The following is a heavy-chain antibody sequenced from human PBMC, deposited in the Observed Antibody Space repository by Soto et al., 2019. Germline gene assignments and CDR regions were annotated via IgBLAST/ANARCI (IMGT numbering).Heavy chain of an antibody. Sequence: PGGSLRHSVAEAKCAYSGCARSWIRQDQGKGLDWVSAISGSGGSTYYADSAKGQFTISRDNSKNTLYLQMNSLRAEDTAVYYCSKGKTVAGTETYYCDYWGQGNLVTVSS. CDR3: SKGKTVAGTETYYCDY. D-gene: IGHD6-19*01. CDR1: KCAYSGCA. J-gene: IGHJ4*02. CDR2: ISGSGGST. V-gene: IGHV3-23*01.